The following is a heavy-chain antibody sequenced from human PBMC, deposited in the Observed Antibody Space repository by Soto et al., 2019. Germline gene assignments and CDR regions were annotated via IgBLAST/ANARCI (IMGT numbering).Heavy chain of an antibody. CDR2: ISGTTDSR. CDR1: GFTFRSYA. V-gene: IGHV3-23*01. Sequence: EVQLLESGGGLVQPGGSLRLSCAAPGFTFRSYAMNWVRQPPGKGLEWVSAISGTTDSRYYADSVRGRFSISRDNTKDTLYLQMNSLRAEDTAVYYCARVDHSSGWFSNYYYGMDVWGQGTTVTVSS. CDR3: ARVDHSSGWFSNYYYGMDV. D-gene: IGHD6-19*01. J-gene: IGHJ6*02.